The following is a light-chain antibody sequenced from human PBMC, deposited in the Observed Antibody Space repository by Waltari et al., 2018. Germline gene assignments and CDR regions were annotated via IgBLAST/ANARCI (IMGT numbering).Light chain of an antibody. CDR1: QSVASY. V-gene: IGKV3-11*01. J-gene: IGKJ5*01. Sequence: EIVLTQSPDTLSLSPGERATLSCRASQSVASYLAWFQQKPGQAPRLLHYETTQRATGIPARFRGSGSGTDFTLTISSLEPEDFGVYYCLHRSDWPPITFGQGTRLEIK. CDR2: ETT. CDR3: LHRSDWPPIT.